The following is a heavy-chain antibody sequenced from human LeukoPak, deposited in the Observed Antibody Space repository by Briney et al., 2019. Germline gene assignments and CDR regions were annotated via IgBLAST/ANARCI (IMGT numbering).Heavy chain of an antibody. D-gene: IGHD1-14*01. J-gene: IGHJ4*02. CDR1: GGSISSGDYY. V-gene: IGHV4-30-4*08. CDR3: ARKEETQPFDY. Sequence: SETLSLTCTVSGGSISSGDYYWSWIRQPPGKGLEWIGYIYYSGSTHYNPSLKSRVTISVDTSKNQFSLKLSSVTAADTAVYYCARKEETQPFDYWGQGTLVTVSS. CDR2: IYYSGST.